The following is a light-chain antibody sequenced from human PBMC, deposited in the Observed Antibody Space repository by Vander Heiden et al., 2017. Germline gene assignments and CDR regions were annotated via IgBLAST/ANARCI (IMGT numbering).Light chain of an antibody. CDR3: QRTYNAPPCT. CDR1: QSISSY. J-gene: IGKJ2*02. CDR2: SAS. V-gene: IGKV1-27*01. Sequence: DIHLTQSPSSLSASVGDRVTLTRRVSQSISSYRYWYRQKPGNVPNLRIYSASDLQAGVPSRFSGSGCGTDFTLTISSLQPEDDATYYGQRTYNAPPCTFGQGTKLEIK.